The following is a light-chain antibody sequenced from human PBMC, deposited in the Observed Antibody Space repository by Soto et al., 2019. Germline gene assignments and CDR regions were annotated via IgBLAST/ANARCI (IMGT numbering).Light chain of an antibody. J-gene: IGKJ1*01. CDR2: KAS. CDR3: QQYYTYPWT. Sequence: DIQMTQSPSTLSASVGDRVTITCRASQNISSWLAWYQQRPGRAPKLLIYKASNLEGGVPSRFSGSGSGTELTLTISSLHPDDFATYYCQQYYTYPWTFGPGTKVDIK. V-gene: IGKV1-5*03. CDR1: QNISSW.